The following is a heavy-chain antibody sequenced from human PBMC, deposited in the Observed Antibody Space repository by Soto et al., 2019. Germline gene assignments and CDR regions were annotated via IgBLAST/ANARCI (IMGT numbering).Heavy chain of an antibody. V-gene: IGHV3-23*01. CDR1: GFIFSSYG. Sequence: PGGSLRLSCAASGFIFSSYGMSWVRQAPGKGLEWVSAISGSGGSTYYADSVKGRFTISRDNSKNTLYLQMNSLRAEDTAVYYCAKDMIAAAGARMDVWGRGTTVTVSS. J-gene: IGHJ6*02. D-gene: IGHD6-13*01. CDR2: ISGSGGST. CDR3: AKDMIAAAGARMDV.